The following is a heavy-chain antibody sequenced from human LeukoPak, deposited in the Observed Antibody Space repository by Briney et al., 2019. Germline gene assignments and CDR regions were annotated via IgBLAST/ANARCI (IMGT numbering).Heavy chain of an antibody. V-gene: IGHV3-74*01. J-gene: IGHJ5*01. CDR3: ARGLAAGGDS. CDR2: IKSDGSRI. D-gene: IGHD2-15*01. CDR1: GFTFTTYW. Sequence: PGESLRLSCAASGFTFTTYWMSWVRQAPGKGLVWVSGIKSDGSRISYADSVKGRFTISRDNAKNSLYLQMNSLRAEDTAVYYCARGLAAGGDSWGQGTLVTVSS.